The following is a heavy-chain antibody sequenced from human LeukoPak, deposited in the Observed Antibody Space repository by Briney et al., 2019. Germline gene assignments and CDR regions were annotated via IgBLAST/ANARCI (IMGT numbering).Heavy chain of an antibody. CDR3: AIIPHILLKTTVRDDS. D-gene: IGHD4-17*01. V-gene: IGHV5-10-1*01. CDR2: IDPSDSYT. J-gene: IGHJ4*02. Sequence: GESLRISCKGSGYSFTSYWISWVRQMPGKGREWMGRIDPSDSYTNYSPSFQGHVTISADKSISTAYLQWSSLKASDTAMYYCAIIPHILLKTTVRDDSWGQGTLVTVSS. CDR1: GYSFTSYW.